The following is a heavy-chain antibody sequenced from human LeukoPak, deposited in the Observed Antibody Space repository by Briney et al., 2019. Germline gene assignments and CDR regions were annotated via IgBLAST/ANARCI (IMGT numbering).Heavy chain of an antibody. CDR3: ARYSNYVGFS. J-gene: IGHJ5*02. CDR2: MNPNSGNT. D-gene: IGHD4-11*01. CDR1: GYTFTTYD. V-gene: IGHV1-8*03. Sequence: ASVKVSCKASGYTFTTYDINWVRQATGQGLKWMGWMNPNSGNTGYAQKFQGRVTVTRNTSISTAYMELSSLRSEDTAVYYCARYSNYVGFSWGQGTLVTVSS.